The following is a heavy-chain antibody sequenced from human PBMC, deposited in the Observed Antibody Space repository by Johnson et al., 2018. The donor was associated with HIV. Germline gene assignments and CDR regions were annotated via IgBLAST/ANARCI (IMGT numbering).Heavy chain of an antibody. Sequence: VQLVESGGGVVRPGGSLRLSCAASGFTFDDYGMSWVRQALGKGLEWVSGINWNGGRTGYADSVKGRFTISRDNAKNSLYLQMNRLRAEDTALYYCARDPLYGDSAEDAFDIWGQGTMVTVSS. V-gene: IGHV3-20*04. CDR3: ARDPLYGDSAEDAFDI. J-gene: IGHJ3*02. D-gene: IGHD4-17*01. CDR2: INWNGGRT. CDR1: GFTFDDYG.